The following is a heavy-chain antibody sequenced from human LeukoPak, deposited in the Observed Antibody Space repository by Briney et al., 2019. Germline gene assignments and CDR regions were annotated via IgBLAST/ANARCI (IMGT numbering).Heavy chain of an antibody. J-gene: IGHJ4*02. D-gene: IGHD5-24*01. V-gene: IGHV3-53*04. CDR2: IYSGGST. CDR3: ASGSGDGYNYY. Sequence: GGSLRLSCAASGFTFSSYSMSWVRQAPGKGLEWVSVIYSGGSTYYADSVKGRFTISRHNSKNTLYLQMNSLRAEDTAVYYCASGSGDGYNYYWGQGTLVTVSS. CDR1: GFTFSSYS.